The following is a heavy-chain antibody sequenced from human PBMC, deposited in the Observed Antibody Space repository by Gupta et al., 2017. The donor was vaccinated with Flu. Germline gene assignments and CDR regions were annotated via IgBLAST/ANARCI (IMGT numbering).Heavy chain of an antibody. CDR3: ARAWDVTVAGTFDY. V-gene: IGHV3-21*01. CDR1: GFTSHTSG. J-gene: IGHJ4*02. CDR2: ISSSSSSI. D-gene: IGHD6-19*01. Sequence: EVQLVESGGGLVKPGGSLRPSCAASGFTSHTSGLKWVRQAPGKGLEWVSSISSSSSSIYYADSVKGRFTISRHNAKNSLYLQMNSLRAEDTAVYYCARAWDVTVAGTFDYWGQGTLVTVSS.